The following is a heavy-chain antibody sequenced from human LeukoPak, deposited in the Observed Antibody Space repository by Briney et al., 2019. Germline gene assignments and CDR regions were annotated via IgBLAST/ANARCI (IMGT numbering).Heavy chain of an antibody. CDR3: ARGGGYCSSTSCYNWFDP. CDR1: GGSISSYY. D-gene: IGHD2-2*01. Sequence: SETLSLTCTVSGGSISSYYWSWIRQPPGRGLEWIGYIYYSGSTNYNPSLKSRVTISVDTSKNQFSLKLSSVTAADTAVYYCARGGGYCSSTSCYNWFDPWGQGTLVTVSS. J-gene: IGHJ5*02. CDR2: IYYSGST. V-gene: IGHV4-59*08.